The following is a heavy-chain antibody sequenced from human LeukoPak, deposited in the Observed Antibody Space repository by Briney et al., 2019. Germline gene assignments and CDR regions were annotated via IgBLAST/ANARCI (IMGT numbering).Heavy chain of an antibody. J-gene: IGHJ6*03. D-gene: IGHD6-13*01. Sequence: ASVKASCKASGYTFTSYDINWVRQATGQGLEWMGWMNPNSGNTGYAQKFQGRVTITRNTSISTAYMELSSLRSEDTAVYYCARGHSSSWYGPYYYYYMDVWGKGTTVTVSS. CDR3: ARGHSSSWYGPYYYYYMDV. V-gene: IGHV1-8*03. CDR2: MNPNSGNT. CDR1: GYTFTSYD.